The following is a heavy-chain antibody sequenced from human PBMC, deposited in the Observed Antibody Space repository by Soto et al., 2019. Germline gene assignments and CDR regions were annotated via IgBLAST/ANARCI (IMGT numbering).Heavy chain of an antibody. D-gene: IGHD2-2*01. Sequence: QVQLVQSGAEVKKPGSSVKVSCKASGGTFSSYAISWVRQAPGQGLEWMGGLIPIFGTANYAQKFQGRVTITADKSTSTAYMELSSLRSEDTAVYYCASPQDIVVVPAAKGGYYYYGMDVWGQGTTVTVSS. V-gene: IGHV1-69*06. J-gene: IGHJ6*02. CDR3: ASPQDIVVVPAAKGGYYYYGMDV. CDR2: LIPIFGTA. CDR1: GGTFSSYA.